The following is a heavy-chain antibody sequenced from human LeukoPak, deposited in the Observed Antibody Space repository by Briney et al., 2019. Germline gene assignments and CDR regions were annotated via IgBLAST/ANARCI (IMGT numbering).Heavy chain of an antibody. CDR3: VRDANYHDGSYYYDVLDI. CDR1: GFTFSSYS. V-gene: IGHV3-21*01. Sequence: GGSLRLSCAASGFTFSSYSMNWVRQAPGKGLEWVSSISSSSSYIYYADSVKGRFTISRDNAKNSLYLQMSSLRADDTAVYYCVRDANYHDGSYYYDVLDIWGQGTPVTVSS. CDR2: ISSSSSYI. J-gene: IGHJ3*02. D-gene: IGHD3-22*01.